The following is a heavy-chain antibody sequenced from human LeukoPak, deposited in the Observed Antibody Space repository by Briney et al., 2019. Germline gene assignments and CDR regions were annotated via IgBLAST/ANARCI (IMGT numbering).Heavy chain of an antibody. CDR2: IRYDGSNK. CDR3: AKAPRRYCTNGVCYYLDY. J-gene: IGHJ4*02. D-gene: IGHD2-8*01. V-gene: IGHV3-30*02. CDR1: GFTFSSYG. Sequence: GGSLRLSCAASGFTFSSYGMHWVRQAPGKGLEWVAFIRYDGSNKYYADSVKGRFTISRDNSKNTLYLQMNSLRAEDTAVYYCAKAPRRYCTNGVCYYLDYWGQGTLVTVSS.